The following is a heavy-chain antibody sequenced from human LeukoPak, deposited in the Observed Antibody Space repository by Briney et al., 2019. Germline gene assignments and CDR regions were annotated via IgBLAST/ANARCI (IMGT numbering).Heavy chain of an antibody. D-gene: IGHD4-17*01. J-gene: IGHJ4*02. CDR1: GGSISYYY. CDR3: AREGRYGDYEGY. V-gene: IGHV4-4*07. Sequence: SETLSLTCTVSGGSISYYYWSWIRQPAGKGLEWIGRIYSGGSTNYNPSLKSRVTLSVDTSKNQFSLRLSSLTVADTAVYYCAREGRYGDYEGYWGQGTLVTVSS. CDR2: IYSGGST.